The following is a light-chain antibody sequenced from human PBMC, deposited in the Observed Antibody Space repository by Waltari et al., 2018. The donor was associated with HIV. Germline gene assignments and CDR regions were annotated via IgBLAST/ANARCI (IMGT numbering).Light chain of an antibody. Sequence: QTVVIQEPSLSVSPGKTITLTCGVNLGSVSTGYYPSWYQLTPGQAPRTLLYNTDVRSSGVPVRFSGSIVGNKAALTITGAQPDDDSVYYCVHFVRSGRVFGGGTKLTVL. CDR3: VHFVRSGRV. V-gene: IGLV8-61*01. CDR1: LGSVSTGYY. J-gene: IGLJ2*01. CDR2: NTD.